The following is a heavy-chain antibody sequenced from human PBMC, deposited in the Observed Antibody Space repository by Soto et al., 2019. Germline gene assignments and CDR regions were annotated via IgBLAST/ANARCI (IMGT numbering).Heavy chain of an antibody. CDR3: ARDRVAGIWGDAFDI. J-gene: IGHJ3*02. V-gene: IGHV1-18*04. D-gene: IGHD3-16*01. Sequence: ASVKVSCKTSGYTFTNHGINWVRQAPGQGLEWMGRINPYNANTNHAQKLQGRVTMTTDTSTTTAYMDLRSLTSDDTAVYYCARDRVAGIWGDAFDIWGQGTVVTVSS. CDR2: INPYNANT. CDR1: GYTFTNHG.